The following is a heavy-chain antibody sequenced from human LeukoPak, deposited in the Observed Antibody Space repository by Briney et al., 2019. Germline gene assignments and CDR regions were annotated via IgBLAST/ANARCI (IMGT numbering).Heavy chain of an antibody. V-gene: IGHV3-7*03. CDR1: GFTFSGYW. Sequence: GGSLRLSCAASGFTFSGYWMSWVRQAPGKGLEWVANIKQDGSEKYYVDSMKGRFTISRDNAKNSLYLQMISLRAEDTAVYYCARMSRITIFGVVHNWFDPWGQGTLVTVSS. CDR2: IKQDGSEK. CDR3: ARMSRITIFGVVHNWFDP. J-gene: IGHJ5*02. D-gene: IGHD3-3*01.